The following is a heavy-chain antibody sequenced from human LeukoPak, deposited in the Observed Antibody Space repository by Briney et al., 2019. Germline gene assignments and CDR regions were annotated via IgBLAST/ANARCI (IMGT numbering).Heavy chain of an antibody. D-gene: IGHD3-22*01. J-gene: IGHJ4*02. Sequence: GGSLRLSCAASGFTFSSYEMNWVRQAPGKGLEWVSYISSSGSTIYYADSVKGRFTISRDNAKNSLYLQMNSLRAEDTAVYYCARDRGYYDSSGYYYYYFDYWGQGTLVTVSS. CDR2: ISSSGSTI. CDR1: GFTFSSYE. CDR3: ARDRGYYDSSGYYYYYFDY. V-gene: IGHV3-48*03.